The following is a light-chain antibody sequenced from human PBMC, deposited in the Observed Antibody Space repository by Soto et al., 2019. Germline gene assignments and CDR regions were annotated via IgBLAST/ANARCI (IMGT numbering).Light chain of an antibody. J-gene: IGKJ3*01. CDR3: QQSSTAPFT. CDR1: QNINTY. V-gene: IGKV1-39*01. CDR2: AAS. Sequence: DIQMTQSPSSLSASVGDRVTITCRARQNINTYLNWYQQEPGKAPKLLIFAASSLQSGVPSRFSGSGSMTDFTLTISSLQPEDFATYYCQQSSTAPFTFGPGTKVDIK.